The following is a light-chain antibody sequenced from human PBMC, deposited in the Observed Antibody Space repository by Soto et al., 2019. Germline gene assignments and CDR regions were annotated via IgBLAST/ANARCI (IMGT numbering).Light chain of an antibody. CDR2: GIS. CDR1: QSFSTY. V-gene: IGKV1-27*01. Sequence: IPISRIPSSLFPHVDDRVTITCRASQSFSTYLAWYQQKPGKVPKLLISGISTLQSGVPSRFSGSGYGTDFTLTINGLQPEDFATYYCLKATTVPRTFGQGTKVDIK. CDR3: LKATTVPRT. J-gene: IGKJ1*01.